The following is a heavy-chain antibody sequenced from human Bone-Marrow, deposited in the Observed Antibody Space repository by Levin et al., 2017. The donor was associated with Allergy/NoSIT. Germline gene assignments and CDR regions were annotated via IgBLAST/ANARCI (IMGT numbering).Heavy chain of an antibody. CDR1: GYRFTSFG. Sequence: GASVKVSCKSSGYRFTSFGFTWVRQAPGQGLEWMAWISAYNGITKYSQKLQGRLTLTTDTFTTASYMELERLTPDDTAVYFCARAPADMDVVVGASRLGYWGQGTPVTVSP. D-gene: IGHD2-15*01. J-gene: IGHJ4*02. CDR2: ISAYNGIT. CDR3: ARAPADMDVVVGASRLGY. V-gene: IGHV1-18*01.